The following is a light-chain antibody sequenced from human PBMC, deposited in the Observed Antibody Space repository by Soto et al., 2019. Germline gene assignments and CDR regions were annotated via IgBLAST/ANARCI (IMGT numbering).Light chain of an antibody. Sequence: EIVLTQSPATLSLSPGERATLSCRASQSVSSYLAWYQQKPGQAPRLLIYDASNRATGIPARFSGSGSGTDFTLTISRLEPEDFAVYYCQQRRSWQGTFGKLTKVEIK. J-gene: IGKJ1*01. CDR1: QSVSSY. CDR2: DAS. CDR3: QQRRSWQGT. V-gene: IGKV3-11*01.